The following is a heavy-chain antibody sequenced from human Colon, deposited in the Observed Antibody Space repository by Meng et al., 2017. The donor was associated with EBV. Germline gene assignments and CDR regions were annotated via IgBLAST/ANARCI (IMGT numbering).Heavy chain of an antibody. V-gene: IGHV7-4-1*01. D-gene: IGHD6-19*01. CDR2: ININTRNP. Sequence: QLVPSGSELKKPGDSASVSCSAAWSPFVSSFINWVGQSPGTGLEWMGWININTRNPTYAQGFTGRFVFSLDTSVSTAYLQIDSLKAADTAVYYCARGNGWRFDYWGQGTLVTVSS. CDR3: ARGNGWRFDY. J-gene: IGHJ4*02. CDR1: WSPFVSSF.